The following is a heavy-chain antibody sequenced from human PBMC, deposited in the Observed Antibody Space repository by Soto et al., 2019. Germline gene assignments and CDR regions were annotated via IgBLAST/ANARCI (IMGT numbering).Heavy chain of an antibody. V-gene: IGHV1-3*01. D-gene: IGHD1-26*01. CDR1: GYSFTSYA. Sequence: SVKGSCKAVGYSFTSYAVHCGRQAHGQRLEWMGWINAGNGNTKYSQKFQGRVTITRDTSASTAYMELSSLRSEDTAVYYCARAVKYYVTAFDIWGQGTMVTVSS. CDR3: ARAVKYYVTAFDI. CDR2: INAGNGNT. J-gene: IGHJ3*02.